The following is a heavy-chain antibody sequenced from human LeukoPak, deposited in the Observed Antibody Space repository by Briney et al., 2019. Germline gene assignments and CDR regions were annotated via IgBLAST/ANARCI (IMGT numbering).Heavy chain of an antibody. J-gene: IGHJ4*02. V-gene: IGHV3-23*01. CDR1: GFTFSSYA. Sequence: PGGSLRLSCAASGFTFSSYAMSWVRQAPGKGLEWVSAISGSGGSTYYADSVKGRFTISRDNSKNTLYLQMNSLRAEDTAVYYCTRRCSGSSCYSPDFDYWGQGTLVTVSS. CDR3: TRRCSGSSCYSPDFDY. D-gene: IGHD2-15*01. CDR2: ISGSGGST.